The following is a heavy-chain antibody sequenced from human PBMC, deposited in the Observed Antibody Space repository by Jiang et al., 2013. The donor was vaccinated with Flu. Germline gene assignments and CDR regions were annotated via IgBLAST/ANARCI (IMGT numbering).Heavy chain of an antibody. V-gene: IGHV3-23*01. J-gene: IGHJ5*02. D-gene: IGHD2/OR15-2a*01. CDR3: AKAPSTTSRQRNWFDP. CDR1: GFDFRTYA. Sequence: VQLLESGGGSVQPGGSLRLSCVASGFDFRTYAMSWVRQAPGKGLEWASTISGGGDNTYYADSVKGRFTISRDDSKNTLYLLMNSLRAEDTALYSCAKAPSTTSRQRNWFDPWGQGTLVTVSS. CDR2: ISGGGDNT.